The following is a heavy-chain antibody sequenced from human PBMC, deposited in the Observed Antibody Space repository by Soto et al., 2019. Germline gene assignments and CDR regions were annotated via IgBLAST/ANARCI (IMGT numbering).Heavy chain of an antibody. J-gene: IGHJ4*02. Sequence: QVQLVESGGGVVQPGRSLRLSCAASGFTFSSYGMHWVRQAPGKGLEWVAAISYDGSNKYYEDSVKGRFTISRDNSKNTLYLQMSSLRAEDTAVDYCTGYYDGSGFFYWGQGTLVTVSS. V-gene: IGHV3-30*03. CDR3: TGYYDGSGFFY. D-gene: IGHD3-22*01. CDR2: ISYDGSNK. CDR1: GFTFSSYG.